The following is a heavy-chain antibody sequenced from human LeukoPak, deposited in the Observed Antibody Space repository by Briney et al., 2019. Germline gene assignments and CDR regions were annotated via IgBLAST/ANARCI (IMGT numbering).Heavy chain of an antibody. CDR2: IKQDGSEK. Sequence: PGGSLRLSCAASGFTFSSYWMSWVRQAPGKGLEWVANIKQDGSEKNYVDSVKGRFTISRDNAKNSLDLQMNSLRAEDTAVYYCPRAGGYASSWAYWGQRTLVTVSS. J-gene: IGHJ4*02. V-gene: IGHV3-7*01. D-gene: IGHD5-12*01. CDR3: PRAGGYASSWAY. CDR1: GFTFSSYW.